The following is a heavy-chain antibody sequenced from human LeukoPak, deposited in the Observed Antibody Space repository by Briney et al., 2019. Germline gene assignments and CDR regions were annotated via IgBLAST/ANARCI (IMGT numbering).Heavy chain of an antibody. Sequence: GGSLRLSCAASGFTFSSYAMYWVRQAPGKGLEYVSAISTNGGSTYYANSVKGRFTISRDNSKNTLYLQMGSLRAEDLGVYYCAGGSSWYRGIDYWGQGTLVTVSS. D-gene: IGHD6-13*01. CDR3: AGGSSWYRGIDY. J-gene: IGHJ4*02. CDR2: ISTNGGST. V-gene: IGHV3-64*01. CDR1: GFTFSSYA.